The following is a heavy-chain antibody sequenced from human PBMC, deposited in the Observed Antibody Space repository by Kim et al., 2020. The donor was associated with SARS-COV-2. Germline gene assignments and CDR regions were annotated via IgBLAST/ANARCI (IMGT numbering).Heavy chain of an antibody. J-gene: IGHJ5*02. V-gene: IGHV4-34*04. Sequence: NHAGNTKHNPSLKRRATLSIDTAKNQFYLKLSSVTAAETAVYYCARGYYHWGQGTLVTVSS. CDR3: ARGYYH. D-gene: IGHD2-8*01. CDR2: NHAGNT.